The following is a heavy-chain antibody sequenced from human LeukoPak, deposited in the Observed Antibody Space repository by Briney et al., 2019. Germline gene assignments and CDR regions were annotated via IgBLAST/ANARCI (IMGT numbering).Heavy chain of an antibody. CDR3: ARIKVGATGIDY. Sequence: GSLRLSCAASGFTFSSYSMNWVRQAPGKGLEWVSSISSSSSYIYYADSVKGRFTISRDNAKNSLYLQMNSLRAEDTAVYYCARIKVGATGIDYWGQGTLVTVS. CDR1: GFTFSSYS. D-gene: IGHD1-26*01. J-gene: IGHJ4*02. V-gene: IGHV3-21*01. CDR2: ISSSSSYI.